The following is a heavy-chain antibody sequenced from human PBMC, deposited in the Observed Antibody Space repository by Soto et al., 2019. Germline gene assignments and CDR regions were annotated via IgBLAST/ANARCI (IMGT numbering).Heavy chain of an antibody. D-gene: IGHD3-22*01. J-gene: IGHJ4*02. CDR1: GYTFTSYY. CDR3: ARDDVNYYDSSGSPQDY. V-gene: IGHV1-46*03. Sequence: GASVKVSCKASGYTFTSYYMPWVRQAPGQGLEWMGIINPSGGSTSYAQKFQGRVTMTRDTSTSTVYMELSSLRSEDTAVYYCARDDVNYYDSSGSPQDYWGQGTLVTVSS. CDR2: INPSGGST.